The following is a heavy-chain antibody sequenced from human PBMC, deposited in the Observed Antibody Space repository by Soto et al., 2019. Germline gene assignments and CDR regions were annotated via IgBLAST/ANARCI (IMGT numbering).Heavy chain of an antibody. D-gene: IGHD3-10*01. V-gene: IGHV6-1*01. J-gene: IGHJ6*02. CDR2: TYYRSRWYS. CDR1: GDTVSSNSVA. CDR3: ARSEEESDYYYYGIDV. Sequence: SQTLSLTCVGSGDTVSSNSVAWNWVRQSPSRGLEWLGRTYYRSRWYSDYAVSVRSRIDINADTSKNQVALQLNSVTPEDTAVYNCARSEEESDYYYYGIDVWGQGTTGTVAS.